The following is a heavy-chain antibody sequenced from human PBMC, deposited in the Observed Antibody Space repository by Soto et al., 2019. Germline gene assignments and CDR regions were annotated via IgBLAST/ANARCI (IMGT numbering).Heavy chain of an antibody. Sequence: QVQLQESGPGLVKPSQTLSLTCTVSGGSISSGGYYWSWIRQHPGKGLEWIGYIYYRGSTYYNPSLKSRVTISVATSKNQFSLKLSSVTAADTAVYYCARDPRDGYNSRGTDYWGQGTLVTVSS. CDR1: GGSISSGGYY. V-gene: IGHV4-31*03. CDR2: IYYRGST. D-gene: IGHD5-12*01. J-gene: IGHJ4*02. CDR3: ARDPRDGYNSRGTDY.